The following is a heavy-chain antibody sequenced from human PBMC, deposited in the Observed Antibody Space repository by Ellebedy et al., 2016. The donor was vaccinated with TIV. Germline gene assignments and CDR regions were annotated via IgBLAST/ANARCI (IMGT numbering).Heavy chain of an antibody. Sequence: GESLKISXVASGLYFTGAWLSWVRQAPGKGLEWVSAISGSGGMMHYADSVKGRFAISRDNSKNTLFLQMNSLRAEDTAVYYCAKASGANYYFEYWGQGTLVTVSS. D-gene: IGHD1-26*01. CDR2: ISGSGGMM. V-gene: IGHV3-23*01. J-gene: IGHJ4*02. CDR3: AKASGANYYFEY. CDR1: GLYFTGAW.